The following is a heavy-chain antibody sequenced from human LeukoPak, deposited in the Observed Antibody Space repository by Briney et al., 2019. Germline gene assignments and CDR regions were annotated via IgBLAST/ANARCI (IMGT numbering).Heavy chain of an antibody. V-gene: IGHV3-21*04. CDR1: GFTFSSYN. CDR3: ARGHCSGGVCYERNDGCEI. CDR2: IYSSSSQI. D-gene: IGHD2-8*02. J-gene: IGHJ3*02. Sequence: PGGSLRLSCAPSGFTFSSYNMNWVRPAPGEGLEWVSFIYSSSSQIYDADSMKGRFTVSRDNAKNSLYLQMNGLRVEDTAVYYCARGHCSGGVCYERNDGCEIWGQGTRVTVSS.